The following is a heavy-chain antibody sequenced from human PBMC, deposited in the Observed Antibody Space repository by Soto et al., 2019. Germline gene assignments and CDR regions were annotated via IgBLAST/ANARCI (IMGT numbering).Heavy chain of an antibody. CDR3: ARGLYGDHFDS. Sequence: SETLSLTCTVSGGSVSSGSYYWSWIRQPPGKGLEWIGYIYYSGSTNYNPSLKSRVTISVDTSKNQFSLKLSSVTAADTAVYYCARGLYGDHFDSWGKGTLVT. CDR1: GGSVSSGSYY. CDR2: IYYSGST. J-gene: IGHJ4*02. V-gene: IGHV4-61*01. D-gene: IGHD4-17*01.